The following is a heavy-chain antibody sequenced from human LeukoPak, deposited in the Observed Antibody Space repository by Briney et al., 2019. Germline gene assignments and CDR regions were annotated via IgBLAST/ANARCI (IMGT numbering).Heavy chain of an antibody. D-gene: IGHD3-3*01. CDR1: GGSSSGYY. CDR3: ASQYDFWSFDP. Sequence: SETLSLTCTVTGGSSSGYYWSWIRQPPGKGLEWIGYIHNSGNTNYNPSLKRRVTISVDTPKKELSLKLTSVTAADTAVYYCASQYDFWSFDPWGQGTLVTVSS. J-gene: IGHJ5*02. V-gene: IGHV4-59*08. CDR2: IHNSGNT.